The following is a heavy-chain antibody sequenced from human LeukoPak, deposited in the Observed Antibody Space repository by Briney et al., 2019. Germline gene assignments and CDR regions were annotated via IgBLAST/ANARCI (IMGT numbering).Heavy chain of an antibody. J-gene: IGHJ3*02. CDR3: ARGWQLGGDLGDAFDI. D-gene: IGHD2-21*01. CDR1: GFSFSTYV. Sequence: GGSLRLSCAASGFSFSTYVMTWVRQAPGKGLEWVSTISGSGGSTYYADSVKGRFTISRDNSKNTLCLQMNSLRAEDTAVYYCARGWQLGGDLGDAFDIWGQGTMVTVSS. V-gene: IGHV3-23*01. CDR2: ISGSGGST.